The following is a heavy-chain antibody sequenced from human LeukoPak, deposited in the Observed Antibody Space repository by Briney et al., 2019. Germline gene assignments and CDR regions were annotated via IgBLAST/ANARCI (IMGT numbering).Heavy chain of an antibody. V-gene: IGHV4-34*01. Sequence: SETLSLTCAVYGGSFSDYHWSWTRQPPGKGLEWIGEINHSGSTTYNPSLKSRVTISVDTSKNQFSLKLSSVTATDTAVYYCARDGEYCSGGSCYSGYFDYWGQGTLVTVSS. CDR1: GGSFSDYH. J-gene: IGHJ4*02. CDR3: ARDGEYCSGGSCYSGYFDY. CDR2: INHSGST. D-gene: IGHD2-15*01.